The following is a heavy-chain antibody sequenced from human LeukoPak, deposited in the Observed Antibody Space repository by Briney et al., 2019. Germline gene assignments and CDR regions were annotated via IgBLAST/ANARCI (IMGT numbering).Heavy chain of an antibody. CDR3: SKDRTTSGGAEGY. V-gene: IGHV3-23*01. Sequence: GGSLRLSCAASGFTSSSYAMSWVRQATGKGLEWVSGISGSGGGTYYADSVKGRFTISRDNSKNTLYLQMNSLRAEDTAIYYCSKDRTTSGGAEGYWGQGTLVTVSA. J-gene: IGHJ4*02. D-gene: IGHD3-10*01. CDR2: ISGSGGGT. CDR1: GFTSSSYA.